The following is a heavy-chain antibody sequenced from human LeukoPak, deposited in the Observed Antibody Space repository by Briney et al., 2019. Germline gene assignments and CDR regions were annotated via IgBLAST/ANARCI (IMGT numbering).Heavy chain of an antibody. V-gene: IGHV3-23*01. CDR2: ISDSGDTP. D-gene: IGHD1-14*01. J-gene: IGHJ2*01. Sequence: GGSLRLSCTASGFTFSSYAMSWVRQAPGKGLKWVSSISDSGDTPYYADSVKGLFTISGDNSKNTLYLQMSSLRAEDTAVYYCAQLLDDNPIRWYFALWGXXXXVTVSS. CDR3: AQLLDDNPIRWYFAL. CDR1: GFTFSSYA.